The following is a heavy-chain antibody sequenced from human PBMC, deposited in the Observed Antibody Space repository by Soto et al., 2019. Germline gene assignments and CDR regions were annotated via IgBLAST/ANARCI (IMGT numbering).Heavy chain of an antibody. CDR3: ARHTYYYDSSGYYLDAFDI. D-gene: IGHD3-22*01. J-gene: IGHJ3*02. V-gene: IGHV4-31*03. CDR2: IYYSGST. CDR1: GGSISSGGYY. Sequence: SETLSLTCTVSGGSISSGGYYWSWIRQHPGKGLEWIGYIYYSGSTYYNPSLKSRVTISVDTSKNQFSLKLSSVTAADTAVYYCARHTYYYDSSGYYLDAFDIWGQGTMVTVSS.